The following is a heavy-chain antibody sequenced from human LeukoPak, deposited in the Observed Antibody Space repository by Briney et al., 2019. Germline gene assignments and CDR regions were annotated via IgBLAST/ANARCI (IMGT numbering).Heavy chain of an antibody. V-gene: IGHV3-30*03. Sequence: GGSLTLSCAASGFTFSTYGTHWVRQAPGKGLEWVAVILYDGSNKYYTDSVKGRFTISRDNSKNTMYLQMNSLRAEDTAVYSWASLLTPYHGSGGGGMDVWGQGTTVTVSS. CDR3: ASLLTPYHGSGGGGMDV. J-gene: IGHJ6*02. D-gene: IGHD3-10*01. CDR1: GFTFSTYG. CDR2: ILYDGSNK.